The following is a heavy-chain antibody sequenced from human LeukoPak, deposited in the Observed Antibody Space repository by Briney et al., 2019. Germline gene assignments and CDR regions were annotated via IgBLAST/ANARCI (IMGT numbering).Heavy chain of an antibody. Sequence: SETLSLTCTVSGGSIRSYFWSWIRQPAGKGLEWIGRMYSSGSTDYNPSLKSRVTMSLDTSKNQFSLQLSSVTAADTAVYYCARVGYSSGWKNYLYYYYYYMDVWGKGTTVTISS. CDR3: ARVGYSSGWKNYLYYYYYYMDV. CDR2: MYSSGST. CDR1: GGSIRSYF. V-gene: IGHV4-4*07. J-gene: IGHJ6*03. D-gene: IGHD6-19*01.